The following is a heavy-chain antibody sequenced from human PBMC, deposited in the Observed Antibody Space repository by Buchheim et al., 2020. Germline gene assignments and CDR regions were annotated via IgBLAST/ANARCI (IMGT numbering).Heavy chain of an antibody. CDR1: GFSVSSNY. D-gene: IGHD3/OR15-3a*01. CDR2: IYGNDDP. J-gene: IGHJ4*02. CDR3: ARDTSSPARADW. V-gene: IGHV3-66*01. Sequence: EEKLVESGGGLVQPGGSLRLSCAASGFSVSSNYMNWVRQPPGKGLEWVSLIYGNDDPKYTDSAKGRFTISRDDSHNLGVLYMNRLRVEDTAVYYCARDTSSPARADWWGRGTL.